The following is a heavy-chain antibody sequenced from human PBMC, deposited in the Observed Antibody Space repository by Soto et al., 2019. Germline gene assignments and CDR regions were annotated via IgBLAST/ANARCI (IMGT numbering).Heavy chain of an antibody. CDR2: IDGSGGTT. J-gene: IGHJ5*02. Sequence: GGSLRLSCAASGFPFSSTDMTWVRQAPGKGLDWVSTIDGSGGTTYYADSVKGRFTISRDNSMNTVYLQMNSLRADDTALYYCAKNSGWFNTWGQGALVTVYS. CDR3: AKNSGWFNT. D-gene: IGHD3-10*01. V-gene: IGHV3-23*01. CDR1: GFPFSSTD.